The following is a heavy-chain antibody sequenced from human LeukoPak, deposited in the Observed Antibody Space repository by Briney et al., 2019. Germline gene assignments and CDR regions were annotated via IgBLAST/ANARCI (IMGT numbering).Heavy chain of an antibody. Sequence: GGSLRLSCAASGFTFSSYAMSWVRQAPGKGLEWVSAISGSGGSTYYGDSVKGRFTISRDNSKNTLYLQMNSLRAEDTAVYYCAKARCSGGSCYDDYWGQGTLVTVSS. CDR2: ISGSGGST. CDR3: AKARCSGGSCYDDY. V-gene: IGHV3-23*01. CDR1: GFTFSSYA. D-gene: IGHD2-15*01. J-gene: IGHJ4*02.